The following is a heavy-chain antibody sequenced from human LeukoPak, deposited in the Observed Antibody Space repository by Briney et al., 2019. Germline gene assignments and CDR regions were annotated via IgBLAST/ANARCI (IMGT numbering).Heavy chain of an antibody. Sequence: PSETLSPTCTVSGDSISSDYWSWIRQPPGKGQEWIGYIYRFGNTDYNPSLMRRVTISLDTSKKQLSLNLTSVTAADTAVYYCAGRGQRYFRDWGQGTLVTVSS. CDR1: GDSISSDY. V-gene: IGHV4-4*08. J-gene: IGHJ1*01. CDR2: IYRFGNT. CDR3: AGRGQRYFRD.